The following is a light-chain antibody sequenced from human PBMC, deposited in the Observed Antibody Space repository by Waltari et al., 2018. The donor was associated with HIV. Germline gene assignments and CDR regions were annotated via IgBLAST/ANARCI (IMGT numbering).Light chain of an antibody. Sequence: QSVLTQPPSVSGAPGQRVTISCTGRSSNIGAGYDVHWYQQIPGTAPKLLIYGNSQRPSGVPDRFSGSKSGTSASLAITGLQAEDEADYYCQSYDSSLSVWVFGGGTKLTVL. J-gene: IGLJ3*02. V-gene: IGLV1-40*01. CDR3: QSYDSSLSVWV. CDR2: GNS. CDR1: SSNIGAGYD.